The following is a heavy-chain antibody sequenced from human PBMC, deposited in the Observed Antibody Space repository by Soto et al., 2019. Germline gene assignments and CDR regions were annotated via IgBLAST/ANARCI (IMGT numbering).Heavy chain of an antibody. CDR3: ADSWLPTSY. D-gene: IGHD3-10*01. V-gene: IGHV3-74*01. Sequence: GWSLRLACASSVFSFIHYWMHWVRQAPGKGLVWVSRISPDGRTTTYADSVKGRFTISRDNAKSTLYLQMNSLTVEDGAVYYCADSWLPTSYWGPGTLVTVSS. CDR1: VFSFIHYW. J-gene: IGHJ4*02. CDR2: ISPDGRTT.